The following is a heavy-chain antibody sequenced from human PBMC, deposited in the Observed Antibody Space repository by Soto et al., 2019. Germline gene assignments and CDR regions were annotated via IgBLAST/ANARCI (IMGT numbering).Heavy chain of an antibody. Sequence: ASVKLSCKASGDTFTSYASSWVRQATGQGLEWMGWMNPNSGNTGYAQKFRGRVTMTRNTSISTAYMELSSLRSEDTAVYYCAIRPYYDILTGYHYYYYYYMDVWGKGTTVTVSS. CDR2: MNPNSGNT. V-gene: IGHV1-8*01. CDR3: AIRPYYDILTGYHYYYYYYMDV. CDR1: GDTFTSYA. D-gene: IGHD3-9*01. J-gene: IGHJ6*03.